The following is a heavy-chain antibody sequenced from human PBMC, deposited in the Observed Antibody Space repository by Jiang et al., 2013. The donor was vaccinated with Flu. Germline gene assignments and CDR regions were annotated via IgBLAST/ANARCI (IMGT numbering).Heavy chain of an antibody. J-gene: IGHJ4*02. CDR3: ARHPRGWCSSTRCGHYFDY. Sequence: LEWIGSIYYSGGTHYNPSLKSRVTISVDTSKNQFSLKMSSVTATDTAVYYCARHPRGWCSSTRCGHYFDYWGQGTLVTVSS. D-gene: IGHD2-2*01. V-gene: IGHV4-39*01. CDR2: IYYSGGT.